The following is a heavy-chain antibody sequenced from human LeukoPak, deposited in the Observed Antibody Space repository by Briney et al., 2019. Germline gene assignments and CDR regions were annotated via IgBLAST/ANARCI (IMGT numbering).Heavy chain of an antibody. V-gene: IGHV3-23*01. CDR3: AKARLKYYYDSSPDAFDI. CDR1: GFTFSSYA. D-gene: IGHD3-22*01. CDR2: ISGSGGST. J-gene: IGHJ3*02. Sequence: PGGSLRLSCAASGFTFSSYAMGWVRQAPGKGLEWVSAISGSGGSTYYADSVKGRFTISRDNSKNTLYLQMNSLRAEDTAVYYCAKARLKYYYDSSPDAFDIWGQGTMVTVSS.